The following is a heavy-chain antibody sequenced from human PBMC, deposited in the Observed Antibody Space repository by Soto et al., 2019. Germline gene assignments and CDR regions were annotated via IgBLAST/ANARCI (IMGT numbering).Heavy chain of an antibody. CDR2: TGLNGRTT. CDR1: GFPFSMSA. CDR3: ATVHSTSRSFDY. Sequence: GGSLRLSCAASGFPFSMSAMTWVRQAPGKGLEWVSTTGLNGRTTYYADSVKGRFTVSRDNTKNALDLQMASLRAEDTAVYYCATVHSTSRSFDYWGQGTLVTVSS. V-gene: IGHV3-23*01. D-gene: IGHD6-6*01. J-gene: IGHJ4*02.